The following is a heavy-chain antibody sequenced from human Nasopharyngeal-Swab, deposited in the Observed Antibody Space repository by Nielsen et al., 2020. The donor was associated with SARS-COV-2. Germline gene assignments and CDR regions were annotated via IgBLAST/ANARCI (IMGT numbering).Heavy chain of an antibody. CDR1: GYTFTSYY. J-gene: IGHJ6*02. CDR3: ASVKQDIVVVPAASPPYYYYGMDV. Sequence: ASVKVSCKASGYTFTSYYMHWVRQAPAQGLEWMGIINPSGGSTSYAQKFQGRVTMTRDTSTSTVYMELSSLRSEDTAVYYCASVKQDIVVVPAASPPYYYYGMDVWGQGTTVTVSS. D-gene: IGHD2-2*01. V-gene: IGHV1-46*01. CDR2: INPSGGST.